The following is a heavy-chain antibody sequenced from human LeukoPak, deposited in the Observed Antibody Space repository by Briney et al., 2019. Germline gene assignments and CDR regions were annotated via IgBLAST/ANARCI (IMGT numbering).Heavy chain of an antibody. CDR1: AGSLWGSY. D-gene: IGHD3-16*01. CDR2: LFINGST. V-gene: IGHV4-4*07. CDR3: VRDRGLGRDFDP. J-gene: IGHJ5*02. Sequence: SGTPFLTSTASAGSLWGSYWSRVCHPARGGRERSGRLFINGSTNYSPSLKRRDVISSDASKKKFSLIHNSVTGPDTAFSYCVRDRGLGRDFDPWGQGTMVTVSS.